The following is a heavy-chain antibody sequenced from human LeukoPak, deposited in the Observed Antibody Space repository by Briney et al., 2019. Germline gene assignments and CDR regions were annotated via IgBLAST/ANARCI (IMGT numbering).Heavy chain of an antibody. V-gene: IGHV1-8*01. D-gene: IGHD6-13*01. CDR2: MNPNSGNT. J-gene: IGHJ4*02. CDR1: GYTFTSYD. Sequence: ASVKVSCKASGYTFTSYDINWVRQATGQGLEWMGWMNPNSGNTGYAQRFQGRVTMTRNTSISTAYMELSSLRSEDTAVYYCARHVAAAGTPFDYWGQGTLVTVSS. CDR3: ARHVAAAGTPFDY.